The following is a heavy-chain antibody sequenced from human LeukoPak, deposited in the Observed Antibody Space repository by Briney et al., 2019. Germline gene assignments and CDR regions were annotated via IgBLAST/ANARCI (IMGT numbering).Heavy chain of an antibody. J-gene: IGHJ4*02. CDR2: IKQDGSEK. D-gene: IGHD2-15*01. CDR3: ARHVRVRASYLLQFDY. CDR1: GFTFSSYW. Sequence: GGSLRLSCAASGFTFSSYWMGWVRQAPGKGLEWVANIKQDGSEKYYVDSVKGRFTISRDNTKSSLYLQMNSLRDEDTAVYYCARHVRVRASYLLQFDYWGQGTLVTVSS. V-gene: IGHV3-7*01.